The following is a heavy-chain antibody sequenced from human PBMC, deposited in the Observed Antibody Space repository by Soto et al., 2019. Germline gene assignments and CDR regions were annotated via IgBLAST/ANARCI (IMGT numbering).Heavy chain of an antibody. D-gene: IGHD1-26*01. V-gene: IGHV1-69*13. CDR1: GGTFSSYA. J-gene: IGHJ6*02. CDR3: ASSHGGSYYYYGMDV. CDR2: IIPIFGTA. Sequence: SVKVSCKASGGTFSSYAISWVRQAPGQGLERMGGIIPIFGTANYAQKFQGRVTITADESTSTAYMELSSLRSEDTAVYYCASSHGGSYYYYGMDVWGQGTTVPVS.